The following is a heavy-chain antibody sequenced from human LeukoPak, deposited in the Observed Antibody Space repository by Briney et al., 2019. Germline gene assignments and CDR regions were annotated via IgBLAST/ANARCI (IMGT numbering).Heavy chain of an antibody. CDR2: ISSSAAYI. CDR3: AGGQGWLIDS. D-gene: IGHD5-12*01. J-gene: IGHJ5*01. CDR1: GFSFSSYS. Sequence: PGGSLRLSCAASGFSFSSYSLNWVRQAPGKGLEWVSSISSSAAYIFYADSLKGRFTISRDNAKNSLYLEMNSLRAEDTAVYYCAGGQGWLIDSWGQGTLVTVSS. V-gene: IGHV3-21*04.